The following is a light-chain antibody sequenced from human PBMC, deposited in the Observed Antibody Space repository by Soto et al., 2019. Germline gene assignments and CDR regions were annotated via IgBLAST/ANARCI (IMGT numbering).Light chain of an antibody. CDR3: SSYTSSSLYV. V-gene: IGLV2-14*01. Sequence: QSVLTQPASVSGSPGQSTTISCTGTSSDVGGYNYVSWYQQHPGKAPKLMIYEVSNRPSGASNRFSGSKSGNTASLTISGLQAEDEADYYCSSYTSSSLYVFGTGTKVTVL. CDR2: EVS. J-gene: IGLJ1*01. CDR1: SSDVGGYNY.